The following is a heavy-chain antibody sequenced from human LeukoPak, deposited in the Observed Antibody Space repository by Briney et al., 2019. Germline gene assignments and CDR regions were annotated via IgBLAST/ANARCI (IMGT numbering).Heavy chain of an antibody. CDR1: GFTFSGSA. CDR2: IRSKANSYAT. CDR3: TRQYRVYYMDV. Sequence: GGSLRLSCAASGFTFSGSAMHWVRQASGKGLEWVGRIRSKANSYATAYAASVKGRFTISRDDSKDTAYLQMNSLKTEDTAVYYCTRQYRVYYMDVWGKGTTVTVSS. V-gene: IGHV3-73*01. J-gene: IGHJ6*03. D-gene: IGHD1-1*01.